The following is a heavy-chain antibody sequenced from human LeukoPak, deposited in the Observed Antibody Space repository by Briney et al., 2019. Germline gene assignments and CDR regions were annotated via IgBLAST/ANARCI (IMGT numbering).Heavy chain of an antibody. D-gene: IGHD4-11*01. CDR1: GGSISSSSYY. V-gene: IGHV4-61*02. J-gene: IGHJ4*02. CDR3: ARESTTVMGY. CDR2: IYTSGST. Sequence: SETLSLTCTVSGGSISSSSYYWSWIRQPAGKGLEWIGRIYTSGSTNYNPSLKSRVTISVDTSKNQFSLKLSSVTAADTAVYYCARESTTVMGYWGQGTLVTVSS.